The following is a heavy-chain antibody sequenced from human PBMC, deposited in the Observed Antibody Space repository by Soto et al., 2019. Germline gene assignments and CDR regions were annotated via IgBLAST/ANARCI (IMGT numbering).Heavy chain of an antibody. J-gene: IGHJ6*02. D-gene: IGHD2-21*02. V-gene: IGHV2-5*02. Sequence: QITLKESGPTLVKPTQTLTLTCTFSGLSLSTTGVGVGWIRQPPGKALEWLARIYWDDDEGYSPSLKGRLTITKDTSKNQVVLTMTNMDPVDTATYYCVQSRCGGDCLQSYSSHSYYGLDVWGQGTTVTVSS. CDR3: VQSRCGGDCLQSYSSHSYYGLDV. CDR1: GLSLSTTGVG. CDR2: IYWDDDE.